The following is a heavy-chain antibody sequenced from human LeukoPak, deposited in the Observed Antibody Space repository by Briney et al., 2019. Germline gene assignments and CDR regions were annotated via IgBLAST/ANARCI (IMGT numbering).Heavy chain of an antibody. V-gene: IGHV1-2*02. CDR1: GYTFTGYY. CDR2: INPNSGGT. D-gene: IGHD2/OR15-2a*01. J-gene: IGHJ5*02. Sequence: ASVKVSCKASGYTFTGYYMHWVRQAPGQGLEWMGWINPNSGGTNYAQRFQGRVTMTRDTSISTAYMELSRLRSDDTAVYYCARDLSTHVMNWFDPWGQGTLVTVSS. CDR3: ARDLSTHVMNWFDP.